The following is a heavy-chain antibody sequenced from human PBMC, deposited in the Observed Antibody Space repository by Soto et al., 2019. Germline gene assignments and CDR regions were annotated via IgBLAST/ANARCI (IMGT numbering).Heavy chain of an antibody. V-gene: IGHV1-2*04. CDR2: INPNSGGT. D-gene: IGHD3-3*01. CDR1: GYTFTGYY. Sequence: ASVKVSCKASGYTFTGYYMHWVRQAPGQGLGWMGWINPNSGGTNYAQKFQGWVTMTRDTSISTAYMELSRLRSDDTAVYYCASRNPAYYDFWSGYYAFDIWGQGTMVTVSS. CDR3: ASRNPAYYDFWSGYYAFDI. J-gene: IGHJ3*02.